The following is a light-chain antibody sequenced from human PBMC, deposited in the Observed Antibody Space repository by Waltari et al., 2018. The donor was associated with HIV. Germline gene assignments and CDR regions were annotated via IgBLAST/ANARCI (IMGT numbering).Light chain of an antibody. J-gene: IGLJ1*01. CDR1: NNVVGSYNL. CDR3: CSDAGSSTHV. CDR2: EVN. Sequence: QSALTQPASVSGSPGQSITISCTGTNNVVGSYNLVSWYQQHPAKAPKLMIYEVNKRPAVFPNRFSGSESGNTASLTISGLQAEDEADYYCCSDAGSSTHVFGTGTKVTVL. V-gene: IGLV2-23*02.